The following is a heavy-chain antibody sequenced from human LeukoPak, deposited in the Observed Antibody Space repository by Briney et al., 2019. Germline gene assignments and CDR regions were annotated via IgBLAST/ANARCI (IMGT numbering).Heavy chain of an antibody. CDR1: GFTFSSYA. J-gene: IGHJ1*01. Sequence: GGSLRLSCAASGFTFSSYAMSWVRQAPGKGLEWVSGISGGGGNTYYADSVKGRFTISRDNSKNTLYLQMNSLRAEDTAVYYCAKTFYSGSGGELPQHWGQGTLVTVSS. CDR2: ISGGGGNT. CDR3: AKTFYSGSGGELPQH. D-gene: IGHD3-10*01. V-gene: IGHV3-23*01.